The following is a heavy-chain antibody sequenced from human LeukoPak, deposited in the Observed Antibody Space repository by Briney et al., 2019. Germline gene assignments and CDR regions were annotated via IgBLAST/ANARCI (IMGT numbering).Heavy chain of an antibody. D-gene: IGHD2-15*01. CDR2: FDPEDGET. CDR3: ARKYCSGGSCYWVDDY. J-gene: IGHJ4*02. CDR1: GYTLTELS. V-gene: IGHV1-24*01. Sequence: ASVKVSCKVSGYTLTELSMHWVRQAPGKGLEWMGGFDPEDGETIYAQKFQGRVTMTEDTSTDTAYMELSSLRAEDTAVYYCARKYCSGGSCYWVDDYWGQGTLVTVSS.